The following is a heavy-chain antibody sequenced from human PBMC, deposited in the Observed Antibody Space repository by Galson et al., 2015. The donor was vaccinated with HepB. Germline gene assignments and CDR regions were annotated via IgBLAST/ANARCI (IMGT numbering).Heavy chain of an antibody. D-gene: IGHD2-15*01. CDR3: AKDRDFLDIVVVVAATPPPGLDY. J-gene: IGHJ4*02. CDR1: GFTFSSYA. Sequence: SLRLSCAASGFTFSSYAMSWVRQAPGKGLEWVSAISGSGGSTYYADSVKGRFTISRDNSKNTLYLQMNSLRAEDTAVYYCAKDRDFLDIVVVVAATPPPGLDYWGQGTLVTVSS. CDR2: ISGSGGST. V-gene: IGHV3-23*01.